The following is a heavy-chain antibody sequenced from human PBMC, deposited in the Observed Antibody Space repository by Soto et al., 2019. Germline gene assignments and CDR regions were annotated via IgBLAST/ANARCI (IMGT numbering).Heavy chain of an antibody. CDR1: GGSISRGDYY. V-gene: IGHV4-30-4*01. Sequence: PSETLSLTCTVSGGSISRGDYYWSWIRQPPGKGLEWIGYIYYSGSTYYNPSLKSRVTISVDTSKNQFSLKLSSVTAADTAVYYCARGPDILTGYPYYGMDVWGQGTTVTVSS. D-gene: IGHD3-9*01. J-gene: IGHJ6*02. CDR2: IYYSGST. CDR3: ARGPDILTGYPYYGMDV.